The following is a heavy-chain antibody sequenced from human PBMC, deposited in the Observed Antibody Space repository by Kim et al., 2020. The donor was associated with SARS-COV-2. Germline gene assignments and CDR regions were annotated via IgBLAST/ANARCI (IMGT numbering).Heavy chain of an antibody. J-gene: IGHJ6*02. CDR1: GFTFSSYG. CDR2: ISYDGSNK. Sequence: GGSLRLSCAASGFTFSSYGMHWVRQAPGKGLEWVAVISYDGSNKYYADSVKGRFTISRDNSKNTLYLQMNSLRAEDTALYYCARDLIYYDILTGYSPRYGPAHHYYYYGSDVGGQGTGVTVSS. V-gene: IGHV3-30*03. D-gene: IGHD3-9*01. CDR3: ARDLIYYDILTGYSPRYGPAHHYYYYGSDV.